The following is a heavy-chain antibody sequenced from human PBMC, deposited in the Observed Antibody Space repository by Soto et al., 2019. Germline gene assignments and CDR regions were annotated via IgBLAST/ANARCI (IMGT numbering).Heavy chain of an antibody. V-gene: IGHV3-30*18. CDR1: GFTFSSYG. D-gene: IGHD3-10*01. J-gene: IGHJ3*02. CDR2: ISYDGSNK. CDR3: AKDYYYGSGSYYKRRSDAFDI. Sequence: ALRLSCAASGFTFSSYGMHWVLHAPGKGLEWVAVISYDGSNKYYADSVKGRFTISRDNSKNTLYLQMNSLRAEDTAVYYCAKDYYYGSGSYYKRRSDAFDIWGQGTMVTVSS.